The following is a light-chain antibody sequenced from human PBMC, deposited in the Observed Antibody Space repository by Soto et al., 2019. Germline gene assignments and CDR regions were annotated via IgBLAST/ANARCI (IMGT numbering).Light chain of an antibody. V-gene: IGKV1-5*01. Sequence: IPMTQSPSTLSASVGDRVTIPCRASQSISSWLAWYQQKPGKAPKLLIYDASSLESGVPSRFSGSGSGTEFTLTISSLQPDDFATYYCQQYNSYSRTFGQGTKVDI. CDR3: QQYNSYSRT. CDR2: DAS. J-gene: IGKJ1*01. CDR1: QSISSW.